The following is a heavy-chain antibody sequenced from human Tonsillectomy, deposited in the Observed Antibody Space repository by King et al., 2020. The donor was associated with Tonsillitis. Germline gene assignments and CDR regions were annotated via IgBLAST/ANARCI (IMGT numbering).Heavy chain of an antibody. CDR2: INQDGSAK. Sequence: VQLVESGGNLVQPGGSLRLSCAASGFTFSSCWMSWVRQAPGKGLEWVAHINQDGSAKFYLDSVKGRFTISRDNAKNSLYLQMNSLRAEEPAVYYCARDGGSYTNYAFYWGQGALVTVSS. CDR3: ARDGGSYTNYAFY. J-gene: IGHJ4*02. CDR1: GFTFSSCW. D-gene: IGHD4-11*01. V-gene: IGHV3-7*03.